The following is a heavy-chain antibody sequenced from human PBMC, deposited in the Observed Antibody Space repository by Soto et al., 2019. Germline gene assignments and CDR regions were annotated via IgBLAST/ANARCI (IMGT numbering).Heavy chain of an antibody. CDR3: AAPHPILTGYYYGMDV. CDR1: GFTFSSYE. Sequence: EVQMVESGGGLVQPGGSLRLSCAASGFTFSSYEMNWVGQAPGKGLEWVSYISSSGSTIYYADSVKGRFTISRDNAKNSLYLQMNSLRAEHTAVYYCAAPHPILTGYYYGMDVWGQGTTVTVSS. CDR2: ISSSGSTI. D-gene: IGHD3-9*01. V-gene: IGHV3-48*03. J-gene: IGHJ6*02.